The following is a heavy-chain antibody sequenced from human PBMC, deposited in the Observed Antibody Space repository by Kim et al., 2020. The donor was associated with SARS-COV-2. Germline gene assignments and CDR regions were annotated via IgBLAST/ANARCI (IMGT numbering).Heavy chain of an antibody. D-gene: IGHD6-13*01. CDR3: ARDAGDRRIIAAAVELNYYGMDV. CDR1: GGSISSYY. J-gene: IGHJ6*02. V-gene: IGHV4-4*07. Sequence: SETLSLTCTVSGGSISSYYWSWIRQPAGKGLEWIGRIYTSWSTNYNPSLKSRVTMSVDTSKNQFSLKLSSVTAADTAVYYCARDAGDRRIIAAAVELNYYGMDVWGQGTTVTVSS. CDR2: IYTSWST.